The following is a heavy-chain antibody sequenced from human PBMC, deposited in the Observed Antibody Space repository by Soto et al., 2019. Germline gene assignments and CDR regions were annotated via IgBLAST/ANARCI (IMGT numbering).Heavy chain of an antibody. D-gene: IGHD2-2*02. J-gene: IGHJ5*02. CDR3: ARDSDPYCSSTSCYTPLYNWFDP. CDR2: IWYDGSNK. Sequence: GGSLRLSCAASGFTFSSYAMHWVRQAPGKGLEWVAVIWYDGSNKYYADSVKGRFTISRDNSKNTLYLQMNSLRAEDTAVYYCARDSDPYCSSTSCYTPLYNWFDPWGQGTLVTVSS. CDR1: GFTFSSYA. V-gene: IGHV3-33*08.